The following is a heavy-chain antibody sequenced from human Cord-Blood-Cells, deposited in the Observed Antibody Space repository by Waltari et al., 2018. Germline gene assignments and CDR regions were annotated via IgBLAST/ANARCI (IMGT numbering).Heavy chain of an antibody. V-gene: IGHV4-59*01. CDR1: GGSISSYH. Sequence: QVQLQESGPGLVQPSETLSPTCTVSGGSISSYHWSWIRQPPGKGLEWIGYIYYSGSTNYNPSLKSRVTISVDTSKNQFSLKLSSVTAADTAVYYCARDSSSWNFDYWGQGTLVTVSS. D-gene: IGHD6-6*01. CDR2: IYYSGST. J-gene: IGHJ4*02. CDR3: ARDSSSWNFDY.